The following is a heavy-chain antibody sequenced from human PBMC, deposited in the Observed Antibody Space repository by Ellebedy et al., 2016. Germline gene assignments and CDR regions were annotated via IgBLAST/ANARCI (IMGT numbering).Heavy chain of an antibody. CDR3: ARDTRDGVGTSEAFYDP. J-gene: IGHJ5*02. Sequence: ASVKVSXKTSSYTFINYGISWVRQAPGQGLEWMGGSNNRHHAQKFQGRVTMTTDTSTRTAYMELRSLRFDDTAVYYCARDTRDGVGTSEAFYDPWGQGTLVTVS. V-gene: IGHV1-18*01. D-gene: IGHD4-23*01. CDR2: SNNR. CDR1: SYTFINYG.